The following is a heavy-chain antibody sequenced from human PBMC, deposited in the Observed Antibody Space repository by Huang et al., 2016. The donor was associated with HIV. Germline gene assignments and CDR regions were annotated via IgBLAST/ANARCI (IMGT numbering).Heavy chain of an antibody. D-gene: IGHD3-22*01. Sequence: EVQLVESGGGLVQPGGSLRLSCAASGFTFSSYWMHWVRQVPGKGLVWVSRINSDGSSSCYADSVKGRFTISRDNAKNTVNLQMNSLRVEDTGVYYCVRDPRIQSWLNYFDYWGQGTLVSVSS. J-gene: IGHJ4*02. CDR1: GFTFSSYW. CDR3: VRDPRIQSWLNYFDY. V-gene: IGHV3-74*01. CDR2: INSDGSSS.